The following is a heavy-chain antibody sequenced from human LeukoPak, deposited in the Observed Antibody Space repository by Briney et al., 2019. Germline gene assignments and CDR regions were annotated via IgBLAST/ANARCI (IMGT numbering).Heavy chain of an antibody. V-gene: IGHV4-4*07. CDR3: ARVRRYCSGGSCFDAFDI. D-gene: IGHD2-15*01. CDR2: IYTSGST. Sequence: SETLSLTCTVSGGSISSYYWSWIRQPAGKGLEWIGRIYTSGSTNYNPSLKSRVTMSVDTSKNQFSLKLSSVTAADTAVYYCARVRRYCSGGSCFDAFDIWGQGTMVTVSS. J-gene: IGHJ3*02. CDR1: GGSISSYY.